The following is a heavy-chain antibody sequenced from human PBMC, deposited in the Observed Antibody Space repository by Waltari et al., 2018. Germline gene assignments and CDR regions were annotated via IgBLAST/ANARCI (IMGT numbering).Heavy chain of an antibody. CDR1: GYTFPSYD. CDR3: ARSMVRGVTLRFAY. Sequence: QVQLVQSGAEVKKPGASVKVSCKASGYTFPSYDINWVRQATGQGLEWMGWMNPNSGNTGYAQKFQGRVTMTRNTSISTAYMELSSLRSEDTAMYYCARSMVRGVTLRFAYWGQGTLVTVSS. D-gene: IGHD3-10*01. V-gene: IGHV1-8*02. J-gene: IGHJ4*02. CDR2: MNPNSGNT.